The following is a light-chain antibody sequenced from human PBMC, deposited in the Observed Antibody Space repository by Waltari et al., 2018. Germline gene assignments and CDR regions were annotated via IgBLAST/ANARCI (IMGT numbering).Light chain of an antibody. CDR3: QSSDINHHGV. V-gene: IGLV6-57*03. J-gene: IGLJ2*01. Sequence: NFVLTQPHSVSESPGKTVTISCTRSSGSIVSNYVQWYRQRPGSAPTTLIYQDTQRLSGVPDRFSGSVDRSSNSASLTISGLQTDDAADYYCQSSDINHHGVFGGGTKLTVL. CDR2: QDT. CDR1: SGSIVSNY.